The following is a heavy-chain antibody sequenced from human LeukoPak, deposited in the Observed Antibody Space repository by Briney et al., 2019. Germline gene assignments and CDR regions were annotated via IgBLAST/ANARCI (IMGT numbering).Heavy chain of an antibody. CDR2: ISSSSRTI. CDR1: GFTFSSYS. V-gene: IGHV3-48*02. Sequence: PGGSLRLSCAASGFTFSSYSMNWVRQAPGKGLEWVSYISSSSRTIYYADSVKGRFTISRDNAENSLYLQMNSLRDEDTAVYYCARRAPIVVVPAAFPNLDVWGQGTTVTVSS. J-gene: IGHJ6*02. D-gene: IGHD2-2*01. CDR3: ARRAPIVVVPAAFPNLDV.